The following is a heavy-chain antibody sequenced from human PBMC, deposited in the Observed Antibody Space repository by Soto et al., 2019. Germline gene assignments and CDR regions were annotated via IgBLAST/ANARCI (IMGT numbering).Heavy chain of an antibody. CDR3: ARGGLTTVPPLT. J-gene: IGHJ4*02. CDR2: INRSGST. V-gene: IGHV4-34*01. Sequence: QMQLQQWGAGLLKPSETLSLTCAVYDGSFSGYYYYWIRQPPGKGLEWIGEINRSGSTNYNPSLKSRVTISVDTSKNQFSLTLSSVTAADTAIYYCARGGLTTVPPLTWGQGTLVTVSS. CDR1: DGSFSGYY. D-gene: IGHD4-17*01.